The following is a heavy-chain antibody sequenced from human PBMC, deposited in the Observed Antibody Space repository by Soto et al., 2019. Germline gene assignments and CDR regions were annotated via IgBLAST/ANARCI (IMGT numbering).Heavy chain of an antibody. CDR3: TKDLWPYLPAGGEFDS. D-gene: IGHD3-16*01. V-gene: IGHV3-23*01. CDR2: ISGSAGST. CDR1: GFTFSRYA. Sequence: GGSLRLACAAPGFTFSRYAMSWVRQAPGKGLEWVSAISGSAGSTYYADSVKGRFTISRDNSKNTLYLQMNSLRAEDTAVFYCTKDLWPYLPAGGEFDSWGQGTLVTVSS. J-gene: IGHJ4*02.